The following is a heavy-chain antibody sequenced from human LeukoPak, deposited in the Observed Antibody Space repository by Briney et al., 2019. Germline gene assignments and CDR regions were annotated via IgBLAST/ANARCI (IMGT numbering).Heavy chain of an antibody. D-gene: IGHD6-6*01. J-gene: IGHJ4*02. CDR2: ISSSGSTI. V-gene: IGHV3-11*04. CDR1: GFTFSDYY. Sequence: PGGSLRLSCAASGFTFSDYYMSWIRQAPGKGLEWVSYISSSGSTIYYADSVKGRFTISRDNANNALNLQINSLRAENTALYYCARGDGTSSGLYFHYCGQGTLVTVSS. CDR3: ARGDGTSSGLYFHY.